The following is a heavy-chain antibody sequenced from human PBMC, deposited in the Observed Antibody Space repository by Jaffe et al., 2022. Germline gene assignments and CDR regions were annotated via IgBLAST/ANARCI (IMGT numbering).Heavy chain of an antibody. CDR3: ARTTYYYGSGSYDWFDP. CDR1: GGSFSGYY. CDR2: INHSGST. D-gene: IGHD3-10*01. J-gene: IGHJ5*02. Sequence: QVQLQQWGAGLLKPSETLSLTCAVYGGSFSGYYWSWIRQPPGKGLEWIGEINHSGSTNYNPSLKSRVTISVDTSKNQFSLKLSSVTAADTAVYYCARTTYYYGSGSYDWFDPWGQGTLVTVSS. V-gene: IGHV4-34*01.